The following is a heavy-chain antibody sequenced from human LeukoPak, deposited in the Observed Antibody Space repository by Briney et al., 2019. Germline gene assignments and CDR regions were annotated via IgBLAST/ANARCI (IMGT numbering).Heavy chain of an antibody. CDR3: ARVGIQLWLRGLDY. CDR2: INPNSGGT. CDR1: GNTFIDHY. V-gene: IGHV1-2*02. Sequence: ASVKVSCKASGNTFIDHYIHWVRQAPGQGLDWMGWINPNSGGTNYAQKFQGRVTMTRDTSISTAYMELSRLRSDDTAVYYCARVGIQLWLRGLDYWGQGTLVTVSS. D-gene: IGHD5-18*01. J-gene: IGHJ4*02.